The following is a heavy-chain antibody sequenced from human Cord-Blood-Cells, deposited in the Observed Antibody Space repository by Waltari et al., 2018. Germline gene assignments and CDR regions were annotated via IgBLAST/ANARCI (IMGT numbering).Heavy chain of an antibody. CDR3: ARVGEPYYDILTGYPNWFDP. J-gene: IGHJ5*02. V-gene: IGHV1-69*01. CDR1: GGTYSCYA. D-gene: IGHD3-9*01. CDR2: IIPIFGTA. Sequence: QVQLVQSGAEVKKPGSSVKVSCKASGGTYSCYAISWVARAPGQGLQWMGGIIPIFGTANYAQKFQGRVTITADESTSTAYMELSSLRSEDTAMYYCARVGEPYYDILTGYPNWFDPWGQGTLVTVSS.